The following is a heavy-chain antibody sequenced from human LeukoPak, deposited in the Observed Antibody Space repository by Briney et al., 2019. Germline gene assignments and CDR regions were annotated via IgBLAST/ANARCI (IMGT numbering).Heavy chain of an antibody. CDR2: IYYSGST. D-gene: IGHD6-6*01. V-gene: IGHV4-39*07. Sequence: SETLSLTCTVFGGSIGSSSYDWDWIRQPPGKGLEWIGTIYYSGSTYYHPSLKSRVTISLDTSKNQFSLKLSSVTAADTAVYYCARLKLENYYYYYGMDVWGQGTTVTVSS. J-gene: IGHJ6*02. CDR1: GGSIGSSSYD. CDR3: ARLKLENYYYYYGMDV.